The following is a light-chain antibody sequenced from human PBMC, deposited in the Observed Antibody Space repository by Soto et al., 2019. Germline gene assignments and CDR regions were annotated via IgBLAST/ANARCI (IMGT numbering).Light chain of an antibody. CDR3: PSYDSSLSGSV. CDR1: SSNIGAGYD. J-gene: IGLJ3*02. V-gene: IGLV1-40*01. Sequence: SVLTQPTSVSGAPGQRVTISCTGSSSNIGAGYDVHWYQQLPGTAPKLLIYGNSNRPSGVPDRFSGSKSGTSASLVITGLQAEDEADYYCPSYDSSLSGSVFGGGTKLTVL. CDR2: GNS.